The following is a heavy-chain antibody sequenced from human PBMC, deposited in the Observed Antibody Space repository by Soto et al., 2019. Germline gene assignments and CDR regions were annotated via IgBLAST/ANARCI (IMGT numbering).Heavy chain of an antibody. J-gene: IGHJ4*02. Sequence: GSLRLSCAASGFTFSSYWMSWVRQAPGKGLEWVANIKQDGSEKYYVDSVKGRFTISRDNAKNSLYLQMNSLRAEDTAVYYCARDRGYDYVWGSYRYNFFDYWGQGTLVTVSS. V-gene: IGHV3-7*03. D-gene: IGHD3-16*02. CDR3: ARDRGYDYVWGSYRYNFFDY. CDR2: IKQDGSEK. CDR1: GFTFSSYW.